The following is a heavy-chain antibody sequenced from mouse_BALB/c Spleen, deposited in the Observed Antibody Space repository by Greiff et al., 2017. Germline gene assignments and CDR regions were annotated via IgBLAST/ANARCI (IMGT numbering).Heavy chain of an antibody. CDR2: ISDGGSYT. CDR1: GFTFSDYY. D-gene: IGHD2-14*01. CDR3: AREGGTTYFDV. Sequence: DVMLVESGGGLVKPGGSLKLSCAASGFTFSDYYMYWVRQTPEKRLEWVATISDGGSYTYYPDSVKGRFTISRDNAKNNLYLQMSSLKSEDTAMYYCAREGGTTYFDVWGAGTTVTVSS. V-gene: IGHV5-4*02. J-gene: IGHJ1*01.